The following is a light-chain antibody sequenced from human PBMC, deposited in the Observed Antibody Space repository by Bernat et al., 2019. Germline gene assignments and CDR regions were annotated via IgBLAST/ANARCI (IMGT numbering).Light chain of an antibody. CDR3: QQYDRDPLT. V-gene: IGKV1-16*01. Sequence: DIQMTQSPSSLSASVGDRVTITCRATQDISKYLAWFQQKPGKAPKSLIYGASTLYSGVPSRISGSRSGTDFTITISSLQPEDLGTYYCQQYDRDPLTFGGGTKVEVK. J-gene: IGKJ4*01. CDR2: GAS. CDR1: QDISKY.